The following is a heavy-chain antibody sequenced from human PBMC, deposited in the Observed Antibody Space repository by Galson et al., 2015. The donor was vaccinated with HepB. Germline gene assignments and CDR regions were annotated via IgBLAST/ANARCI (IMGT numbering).Heavy chain of an antibody. Sequence: LTCAVYGGSFRGYYWSWIRQPPGKGLEWIGEINHSGSTNYNPSLKSRVTISLDTSTRQFSLKLTSVTAADTAVYYCARGGSTGWWFDPWGQGTLVTVPS. CDR3: ARGGSTGWWFDP. J-gene: IGHJ5*02. CDR1: GGSFRGYY. CDR2: INHSGST. D-gene: IGHD4-17*01. V-gene: IGHV4-34*09.